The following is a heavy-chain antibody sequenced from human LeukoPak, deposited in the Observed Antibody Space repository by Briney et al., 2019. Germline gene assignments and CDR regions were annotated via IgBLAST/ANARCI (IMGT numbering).Heavy chain of an antibody. Sequence: PSETLSLTCTVSGGSISSSSYYWGWIRQPPGKGLEWIGSIYYSGSTYYNPSLKSRVTISVDTSKNQFSLKLSSVTAADTAVYYCASWPYYGSGFWGQGTLVTVSS. J-gene: IGHJ4*02. D-gene: IGHD3-10*01. CDR3: ASWPYYGSGF. CDR1: GGSISSSSYY. V-gene: IGHV4-39*01. CDR2: IYYSGST.